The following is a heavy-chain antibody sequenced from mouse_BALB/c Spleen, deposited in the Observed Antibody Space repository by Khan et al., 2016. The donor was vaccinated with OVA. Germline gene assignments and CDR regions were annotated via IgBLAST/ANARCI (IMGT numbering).Heavy chain of an antibody. V-gene: IGHV1S81*02. J-gene: IGHJ3*01. Sequence: QVQLQQPGAELVKPGASVKLSCKASGYTFSSYYMYWVKQRPEQGLEGIGGINPTNGGTNFNTKFKTKATLTVDNSSSKAYMLLSSLTSEDSAVYDCSSSWYANPFSFLGQGTLVTVSS. D-gene: IGHD2-10*02. CDR2: INPTNGGT. CDR1: GYTFSSYY. CDR3: SSSWYANPFSF.